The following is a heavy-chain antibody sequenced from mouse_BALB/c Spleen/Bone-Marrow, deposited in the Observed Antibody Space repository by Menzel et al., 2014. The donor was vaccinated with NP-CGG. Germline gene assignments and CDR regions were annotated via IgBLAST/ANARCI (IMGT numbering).Heavy chain of an antibody. CDR1: GFSLNTYGIG. Sequence: ESGPGILQPSQTLSLTCSFSGFSLNTYGIGVGWIRQPSGKGLEWLAHIWWNDNKYYNTALKSRLTISKDTSNNQVFLKIASVDTADTATYYCARIDGYYFDYWGQGTTLTASS. CDR2: IWWNDNK. CDR3: ARIDGYYFDY. V-gene: IGHV8-11*01. J-gene: IGHJ2*01. D-gene: IGHD2-2*01.